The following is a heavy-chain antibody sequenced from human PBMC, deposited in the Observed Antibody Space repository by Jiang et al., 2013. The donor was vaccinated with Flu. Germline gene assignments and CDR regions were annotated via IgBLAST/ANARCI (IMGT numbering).Heavy chain of an antibody. CDR3: ARGEMRRDGYMLLWSNTYYFDY. D-gene: IGHD5-24*01. J-gene: IGHJ4*02. CDR2: TYYRSKWYN. V-gene: IGHV6-1*01. CDR1: GDSVSSNSAA. Sequence: SQTLSLTCAISGDSVSSNSAAWNWIRQSPSRGLEWLGRTYYRSKWYNDYAVSVKSRITINPDTSKNQFSLQLNSVTPEDTAVYYCARGEMRRDGYMLLWSNTYYFDYVGPGNPGHRLL.